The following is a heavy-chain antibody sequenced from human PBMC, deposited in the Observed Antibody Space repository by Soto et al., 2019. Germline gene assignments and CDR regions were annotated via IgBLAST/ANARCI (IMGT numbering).Heavy chain of an antibody. CDR2: INPNSGGT. CDR1: GYTFTGYY. J-gene: IGHJ5*02. D-gene: IGHD2-15*01. V-gene: IGHV1-2*02. Sequence: ASVKVSCEASGYTFTGYYMHWVRQAPGQGLEWMGWINPNSGGTNYAQKFQGRVTMTRDTSISTAYMELSRLRSDDTAVYYCARDIVVVVAAKNWFDPWGQGTLVTVSS. CDR3: ARDIVVVVAAKNWFDP.